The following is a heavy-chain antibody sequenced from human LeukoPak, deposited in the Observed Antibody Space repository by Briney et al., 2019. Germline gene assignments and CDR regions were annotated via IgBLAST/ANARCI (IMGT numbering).Heavy chain of an antibody. CDR3: ARVGRLRYFDWALGY. Sequence: SETLSLTCTVSGGSISSYYWSWIRQPPGKGLEWIGYIHYSGSTNYNPSLKSRVTISVDTSKNQFSLKLSSVTAADTAVYYCARVGRLRYFDWALGYWGQGTLVTVSS. D-gene: IGHD3-9*01. CDR1: GGSISSYY. J-gene: IGHJ4*02. V-gene: IGHV4-59*01. CDR2: IHYSGST.